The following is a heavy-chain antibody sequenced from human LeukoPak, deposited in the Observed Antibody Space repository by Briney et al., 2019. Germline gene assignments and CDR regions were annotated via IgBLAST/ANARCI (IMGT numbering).Heavy chain of an antibody. CDR3: ARGPNSSGFSYFDY. D-gene: IGHD3-22*01. V-gene: IGHV4-59*12. J-gene: IGHJ4*02. CDR2: IYYSGST. CDR1: GGSLSSYY. Sequence: SETLSLTCTVSGGSLSSYYWSWIRQPPGKGLEWIGYIYYSGSTSYNPSLKSRVTISVDTSKNQFSLKLSSVTAADTAVYHCARGPNSSGFSYFDYWGQGTLVTVSS.